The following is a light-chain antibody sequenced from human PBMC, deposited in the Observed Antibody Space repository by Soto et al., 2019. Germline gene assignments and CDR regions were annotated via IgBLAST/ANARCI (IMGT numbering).Light chain of an antibody. CDR2: RND. CDR1: SSNIGSNF. CDR3: AAWDGSLSGWV. J-gene: IGLJ3*02. V-gene: IGLV1-47*01. Sequence: QSVLTQSPSASGTPGQRVTISCSGSSSNIGSNFVYWYQQLPRTAPKLLIYRNDERPSGVPDRFSGSKSGTSASLAISGLRSEDEADYYCAAWDGSLSGWVFGGGTKLTVL.